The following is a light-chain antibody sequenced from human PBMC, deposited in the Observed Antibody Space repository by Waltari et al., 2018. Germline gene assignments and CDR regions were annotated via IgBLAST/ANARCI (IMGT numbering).Light chain of an antibody. J-gene: IGKJ1*01. CDR2: SAS. CDR3: QQYYSYPRT. CDR1: QGISTY. V-gene: IGKV1-8*01. Sequence: AIRMTQSPSSLSPSTGDRVTTTCRATQGISTYLAWYQQKPGEAPKLLLYSASTLQSGVPSRFSGSGSGTDFTLTISCLQSEDFATYYCQQYYSYPRTFGPGTKVEV.